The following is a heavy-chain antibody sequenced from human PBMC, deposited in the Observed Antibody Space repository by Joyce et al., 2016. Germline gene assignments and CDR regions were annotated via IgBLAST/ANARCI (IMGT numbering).Heavy chain of an antibody. CDR2: IDPSDSYT. V-gene: IGHV5-10-1*03. D-gene: IGHD3-10*01. CDR1: GYSFTNNW. Sequence: EVQLVQSGAEVKKPGESLTISCKTSGYSFTNNWINWVRQMPGKGLEWMGRIDPSDSYTNYSPSFQGHVTISVDKSIRTAYLHWTGLKASDTAIYYGTRPAREGKFDSWGQGTLVTVSS. CDR3: TRPAREGKFDS. J-gene: IGHJ4*02.